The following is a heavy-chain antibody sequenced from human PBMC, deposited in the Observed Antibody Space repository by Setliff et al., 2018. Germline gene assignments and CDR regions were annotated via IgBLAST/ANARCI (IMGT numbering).Heavy chain of an antibody. CDR2: IWGDGGTK. J-gene: IGHJ4*02. V-gene: IGHV3-30-3*01. CDR3: ARTCSGSGCYAGLES. Sequence: LSLTCTVSGASISSGTYYWAWIRQPPGKGLEWVAVIWGDGGTKYHADSVKGRFTISRDNSKNTLYLQMNSLRPEDTAVYYCARTCSGSGCYAGLESWGQGTPVTVSS. CDR1: GASISSGT. D-gene: IGHD2-15*01.